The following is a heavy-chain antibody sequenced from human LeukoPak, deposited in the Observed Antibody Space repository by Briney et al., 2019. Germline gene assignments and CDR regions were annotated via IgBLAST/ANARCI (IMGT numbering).Heavy chain of an antibody. D-gene: IGHD3-10*01. CDR2: ISSSSSYI. J-gene: IGHJ4*02. CDR3: ARDWGWYGSGTPFPSGFDY. Sequence: PGGSLRLSCAASGFTFSSYAMNWVRQAPGKGLEWVSSISSSSSYIYYADSVKGRFTISRDNAKNSLYLQMNSLRAEDTAVYYCARDWGWYGSGTPFPSGFDYWGQGTLVTVSS. CDR1: GFTFSSYA. V-gene: IGHV3-21*01.